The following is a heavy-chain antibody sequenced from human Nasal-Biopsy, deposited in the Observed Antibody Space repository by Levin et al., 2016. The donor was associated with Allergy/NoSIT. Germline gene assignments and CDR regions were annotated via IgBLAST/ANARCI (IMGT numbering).Heavy chain of an antibody. CDR3: ARADGYTLDY. CDR1: GDSINSGGYY. V-gene: IGHV4-31*11. Sequence: SETLSLTCAVSGDSINSGGYYWSWIRQHPGKGLEWIGYIYYRGNTYYNPSLKSRLTISVDTSKNQFSLKLTSVTVADTAFYYCARADGYTLDYWGQGSLVTVSS. CDR2: IYYRGNT. J-gene: IGHJ4*02. D-gene: IGHD5-24*01.